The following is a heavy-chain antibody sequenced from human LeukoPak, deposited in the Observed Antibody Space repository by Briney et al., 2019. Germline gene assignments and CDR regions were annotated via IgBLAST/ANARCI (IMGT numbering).Heavy chain of an antibody. J-gene: IGHJ4*02. Sequence: VKPSETLSLTCTVSGGSISSYYWSWIRQPPGKGLEWIGYIYYSGSTYYNPSLKSRVTISVDTSKNQFSLKLSSVTAADTAVYYCARDHGIVGATGYWGQGTLVTVSS. V-gene: IGHV4-59*12. CDR3: ARDHGIVGATGY. CDR1: GGSISSYY. CDR2: IYYSGST. D-gene: IGHD1-26*01.